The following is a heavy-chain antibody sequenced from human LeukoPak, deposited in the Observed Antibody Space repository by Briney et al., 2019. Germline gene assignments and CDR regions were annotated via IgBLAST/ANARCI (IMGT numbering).Heavy chain of an antibody. CDR3: ARGTMVYYYYYMDV. CDR2: IYHSGST. V-gene: IGHV4-38-2*02. Sequence: PSETLSLTCTVSGYSISSGYYWGWIRQPPGKGLEWIGSIYHSGSTNYNPSLKSRVTISVDTSKNQFSLKLSSVTAADTAVYYCARGTMVYYYYYMDVWGKGTTVTVSS. D-gene: IGHD4/OR15-4a*01. J-gene: IGHJ6*03. CDR1: GYSISSGYY.